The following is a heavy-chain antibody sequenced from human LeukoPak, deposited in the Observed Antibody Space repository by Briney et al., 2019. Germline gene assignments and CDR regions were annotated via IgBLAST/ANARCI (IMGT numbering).Heavy chain of an antibody. Sequence: GGSLRLSCAASGFTFSSYWMHWVRQAPGKGLVWVSRINSDGSRTSYADSVKGRFTISRDNAKKTLYPQMNSLRAEDTAVYYCAKFLGSGLYYFDYWGQGTLVTVSS. CDR3: AKFLGSGLYYFDY. CDR2: INSDGSRT. D-gene: IGHD3-16*01. J-gene: IGHJ4*02. V-gene: IGHV3-74*01. CDR1: GFTFSSYW.